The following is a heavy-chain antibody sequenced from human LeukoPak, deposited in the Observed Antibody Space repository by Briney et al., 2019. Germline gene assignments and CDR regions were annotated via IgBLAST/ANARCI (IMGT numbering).Heavy chain of an antibody. CDR3: ARASITMVRGVILDAFDI. CDR1: GFTFSNHG. CDR2: ISPSGDIT. V-gene: IGHV3-23*01. D-gene: IGHD3-10*01. J-gene: IGHJ3*02. Sequence: GGTLRLSCTASGFTFSNHGMNWVRQAPGKGLEWVSGISPSGDITYYADSVKGRFTISRDNSKNTLYLQMNSLRAEDTAVYYCARASITMVRGVILDAFDIWGQGTMVTVSS.